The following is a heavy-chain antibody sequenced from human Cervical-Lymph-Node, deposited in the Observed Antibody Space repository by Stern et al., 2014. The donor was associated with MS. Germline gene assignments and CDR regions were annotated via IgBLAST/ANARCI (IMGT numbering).Heavy chain of an antibody. CDR1: GYGFIGFY. CDR3: ARTPYNWNFALDY. V-gene: IGHV1-2*02. D-gene: IGHD1-7*01. J-gene: IGHJ4*02. Sequence: VQLVESWAEVKKPGASVKVSCKASGYGFIGFYLHWGRQAPGQGLEWMGWINPNSGDTNYAQRFQGRVTMTRDTSITTAYMELSSLRSDDTAVYYCARTPYNWNFALDYWGQGTLVTVSS. CDR2: INPNSGDT.